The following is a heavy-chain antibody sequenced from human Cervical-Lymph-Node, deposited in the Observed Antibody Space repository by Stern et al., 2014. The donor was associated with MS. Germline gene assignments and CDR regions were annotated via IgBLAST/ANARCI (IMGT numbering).Heavy chain of an antibody. V-gene: IGHV5-51*01. CDR3: ARDYGDYAFDY. J-gene: IGHJ4*02. CDR2: IYPGDSDT. D-gene: IGHD4-17*01. CDR1: GYSFTANW. Sequence: VKLVQSGAEVKKPGESLKISCKGSGYSFTANWIAWVRQMPGKGLEWMGSIYPGDSDTRYSASFQVQVTIAADKSISTAYLQWSSLKASDTAMYYCARDYGDYAFDYWGQGTLVTVSS.